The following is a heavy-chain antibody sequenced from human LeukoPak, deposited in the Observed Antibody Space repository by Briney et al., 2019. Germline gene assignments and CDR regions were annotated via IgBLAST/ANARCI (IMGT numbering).Heavy chain of an antibody. J-gene: IGHJ6*02. CDR1: GGSISSYH. D-gene: IGHD2-21*02. CDR3: ARLVVATAMDYYYYYGMDV. Sequence: SETLSLTCTVSGGSISSYHWSWIRQPPGKGLEWVGHIYYSGSTNYNPSLKSRVTISVDTSKNQFSLKLSSVTAADTAVYYCARLVVATAMDYYYYYGMDVWGQGTTVTVSS. CDR2: IYYSGST. V-gene: IGHV4-59*08.